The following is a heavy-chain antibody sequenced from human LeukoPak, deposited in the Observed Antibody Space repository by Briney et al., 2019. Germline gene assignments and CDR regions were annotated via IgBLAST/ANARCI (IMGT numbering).Heavy chain of an antibody. CDR1: GFTFSSYA. V-gene: IGHV3-64D*09. CDR3: VKPQPGGGFDY. Sequence: GGSLRLSCSASGFTFSSYAMHWVRQAPGKGLEYVSAISSNGGSTYYADSVKGRFTISRDNSKDTLYLQMSSLRAEDTAVYYCVKPQPGGGFDYWGQGTLVTVSS. CDR2: ISSNGGST. J-gene: IGHJ4*02. D-gene: IGHD1-14*01.